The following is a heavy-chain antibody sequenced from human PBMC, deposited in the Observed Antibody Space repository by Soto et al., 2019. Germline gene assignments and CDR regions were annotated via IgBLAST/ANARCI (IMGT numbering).Heavy chain of an antibody. Sequence: QVQLVQSGGGVVQPGRSLRLSCAASGFNFNTYFMHWVRQAPGKGLEWVAMIFPNGRDKEYADSVKGRFTMSRDNSNNRTYLAMDSLRPEDAAVYYGARDDEHGSNWELASWGQGDLVTVSS. D-gene: IGHD1-26*01. J-gene: IGHJ4*02. CDR1: GFNFNTYF. CDR2: IFPNGRDK. V-gene: IGHV3-30*13. CDR3: ARDDEHGSNWELAS.